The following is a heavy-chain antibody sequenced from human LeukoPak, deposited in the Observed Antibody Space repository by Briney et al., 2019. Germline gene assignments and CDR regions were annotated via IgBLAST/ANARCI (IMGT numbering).Heavy chain of an antibody. D-gene: IGHD1-14*01. CDR2: IYYSGTT. V-gene: IGHV4-39*07. J-gene: IGHJ3*02. CDR1: DGSDINSSYY. CDR3: ARTVGISSGGIAFDI. Sequence: SETLSLTCTVSDGSDINSSYYWGWIRQPPGKGREWIASIYYSGTTYYNPSLKSRATISLETSKRQFSLKLRSVTAADTAIFYCARTVGISSGGIAFDIWGQGTMVTVSS.